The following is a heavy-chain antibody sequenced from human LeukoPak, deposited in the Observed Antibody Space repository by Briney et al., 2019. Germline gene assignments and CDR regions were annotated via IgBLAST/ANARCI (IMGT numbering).Heavy chain of an antibody. CDR1: GGSISSGGYY. V-gene: IGHV4-30-2*01. J-gene: IGHJ5*02. Sequence: PSQTLSLTCTVSGGSISSGGYYWSWIRQPPGKGLEWIGYIYHSGSTYYNPSLKSRVTISVDRSKNQFSLKLSSVTAADTAVYYCARGSFVSGSYYNLVILCWFDPWGQGTLVTVSS. CDR2: IYHSGST. D-gene: IGHD3-10*01. CDR3: ARGSFVSGSYYNLVILCWFDP.